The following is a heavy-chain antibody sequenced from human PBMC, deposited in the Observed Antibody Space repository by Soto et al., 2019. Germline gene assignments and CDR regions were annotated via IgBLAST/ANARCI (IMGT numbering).Heavy chain of an antibody. V-gene: IGHV4-39*01. D-gene: IGHD5-12*01. Sequence: SSETLSLTCTVSGGSISSSSYYWGWIRQPPGKGLEWIGSIYYSGSTYYNPSLKSRVTISVDTSKNQFSLKLSSVTAADTAVYYCASSGYERHDYYYYYMDVWGKGTTVTVSS. CDR1: GGSISSSSYY. CDR3: ASSGYERHDYYYYYMDV. CDR2: IYYSGST. J-gene: IGHJ6*03.